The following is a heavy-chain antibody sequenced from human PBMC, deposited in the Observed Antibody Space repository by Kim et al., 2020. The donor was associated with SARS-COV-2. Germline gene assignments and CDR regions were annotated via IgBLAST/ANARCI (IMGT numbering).Heavy chain of an antibody. D-gene: IGHD6-19*01. CDR3: ARALLSSEYSSGWYNNYYYGMDV. V-gene: IGHV1-69*02. Sequence: SVKVSCKASGGTFSSYTISWVRQAPGQGLEWMGRIIPILGIADYAQKFQGRVTITADKSTSTAYMELSSLRSEDTAMYYCARALLSSEYSSGWYNNYYYGMDVWGQGTTVTVSS. CDR2: IIPILGIA. J-gene: IGHJ6*02. CDR1: GGTFSSYT.